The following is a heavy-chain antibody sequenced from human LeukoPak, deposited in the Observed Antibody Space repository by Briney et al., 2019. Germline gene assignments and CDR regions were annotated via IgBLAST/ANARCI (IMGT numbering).Heavy chain of an antibody. V-gene: IGHV4-59*11. J-gene: IGHJ4*02. CDR2: IYYSGST. Sequence: PSETLSLTCTVSGGSISSHYWSWIRQPPGKGLEWIGYIYYSGSTNYNPSLKSRVTISVDTSKNQFSLKLSSVTAADTAVYYCARGIAAAGFAFDYWGQGTLVTVSS. D-gene: IGHD6-13*01. CDR3: ARGIAAAGFAFDY. CDR1: GGSISSHY.